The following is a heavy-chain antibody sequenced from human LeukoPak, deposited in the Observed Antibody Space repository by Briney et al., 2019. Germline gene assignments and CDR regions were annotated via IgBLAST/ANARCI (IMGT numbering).Heavy chain of an antibody. Sequence: PSGTLSLTCAVSGGSISSSNWWSWVRQPPGQGLEWIGEIYHSGSTNYNPSLKSRVTISVDKSKNQLSLKLSSVTAADTAVYYCARDLLEWPDAFDIWGQGTMVTVSS. J-gene: IGHJ3*02. CDR1: GGSISSSNW. V-gene: IGHV4-4*02. CDR2: IYHSGST. D-gene: IGHD3-3*01. CDR3: ARDLLEWPDAFDI.